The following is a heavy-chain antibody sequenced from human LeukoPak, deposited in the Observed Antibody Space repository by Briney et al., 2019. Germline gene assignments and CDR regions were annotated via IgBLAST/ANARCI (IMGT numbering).Heavy chain of an antibody. V-gene: IGHV4-39*07. J-gene: IGHJ3*02. CDR1: GGSISSSSYY. CDR2: IYYSGST. D-gene: IGHD1-20*01. Sequence: PSETLSLTCTVSGGSISSSSYYWGWIRQPPGKGLEWIGSIYYSGSTYYNPSLKSRVAISVDTSKNQFSLKLSSVTAADTAVYYCARDGGITGTWKSGAFDIWGQGTMVTVSS. CDR3: ARDGGITGTWKSGAFDI.